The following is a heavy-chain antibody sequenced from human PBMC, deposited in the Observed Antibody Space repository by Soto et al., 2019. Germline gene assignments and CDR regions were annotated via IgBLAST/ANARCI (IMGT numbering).Heavy chain of an antibody. Sequence: SETVSLTCTVSGSSISSGDYYWCWIRQPPGKGWKWTGYIFYSESTYRIPCLASRVTISVDTSKNQFSLKLSSVTAADTAVYCCAKELELHAFDILGQGTMVTVSS. CDR2: IFYSEST. J-gene: IGHJ3*02. CDR1: GSSISSGDYY. D-gene: IGHD1-7*01. V-gene: IGHV4-30-4*01. CDR3: AKELELHAFDI.